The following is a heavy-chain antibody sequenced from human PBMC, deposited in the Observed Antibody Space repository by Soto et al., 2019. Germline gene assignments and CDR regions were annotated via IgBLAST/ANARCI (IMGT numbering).Heavy chain of an antibody. CDR2: FYPSGNI. D-gene: IGHD3-16*01. J-gene: IGHJ6*02. Sequence: SETLSLTCTVSGCSISSYYWCWIRQPAGKGLEWIGRFYPSGNINYNPSLKSRLTMSGDTSRNQFSLNLTSVTAADTAVYYCARCGLDYGMDVWGQGTTVTVSS. V-gene: IGHV4-4*07. CDR1: GCSISSYY. CDR3: ARCGLDYGMDV.